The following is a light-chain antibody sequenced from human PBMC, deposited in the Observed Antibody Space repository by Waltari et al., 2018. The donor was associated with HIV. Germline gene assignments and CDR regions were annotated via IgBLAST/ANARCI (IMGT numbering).Light chain of an antibody. Sequence: DIQLTQSPSFLSASVGDRVTINCRASRDIATYLVWYQQKPWKAPWLLIHAASTLQSGVPSRFSGSGSGTEFTLTISSLQPEDFATYSCQQLHTYPLTFAQGTRVEIE. V-gene: IGKV1-9*01. J-gene: IGKJ5*01. CDR1: RDIATY. CDR3: QQLHTYPLT. CDR2: AAS.